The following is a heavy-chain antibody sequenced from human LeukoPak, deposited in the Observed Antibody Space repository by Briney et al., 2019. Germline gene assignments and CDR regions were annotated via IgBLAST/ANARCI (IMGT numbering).Heavy chain of an antibody. J-gene: IGHJ2*01. V-gene: IGHV4-30-2*04. CDR2: SGST. Sequence: SGSTYYNPSLKSRVTISVDTSKNQFSLKLSSVTAADTAVYYCARLGYCSSTSCESYWYFDLWGRGTLVTVSS. CDR3: ARLGYCSSTSCESYWYFDL. D-gene: IGHD2-2*01.